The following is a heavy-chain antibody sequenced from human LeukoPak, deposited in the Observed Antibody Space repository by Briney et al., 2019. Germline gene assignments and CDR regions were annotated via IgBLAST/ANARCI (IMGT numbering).Heavy chain of an antibody. CDR2: LFYSGST. Sequence: PSETLSLTCTVSGGSISSSSYYWGWIRQPPGMGLEWIVSLFYSGSTYYDPSLKSRVTISVDTSKNQFSLKVTSVTAADTAVYYCARHSRYGLYYFDYWGQGTLVTVSS. CDR3: ARHSRYGLYYFDY. CDR1: GGSISSSSYY. J-gene: IGHJ4*02. V-gene: IGHV4-39*01. D-gene: IGHD5-18*01.